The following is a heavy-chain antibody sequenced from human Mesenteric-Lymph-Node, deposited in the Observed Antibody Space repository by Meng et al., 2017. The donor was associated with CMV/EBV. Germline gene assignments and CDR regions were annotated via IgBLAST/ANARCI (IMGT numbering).Heavy chain of an antibody. J-gene: IGHJ6*02. D-gene: IGHD3-3*01. V-gene: IGHV3-7*01. CDR2: IKEDGSEK. CDR1: RFSFSGYW. CDR3: ARVPLVVGVVITYYYYYYGMDV. Sequence: GESLKISCAASRFSFSGYWMSWVRQAPGRGLEWVANIKEDGSEKYYVDSVKGRFTISRDNAKNSLYLQMNSLRAEDTAVYYCARVPLVVGVVITYYYYYYGMDVWGQGTTVTVSS.